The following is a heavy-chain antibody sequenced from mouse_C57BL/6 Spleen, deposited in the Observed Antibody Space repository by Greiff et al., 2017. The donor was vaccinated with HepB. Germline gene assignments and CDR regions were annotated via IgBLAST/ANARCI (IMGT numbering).Heavy chain of an antibody. CDR1: GYTFTSYW. CDR2: IHPNSGST. V-gene: IGHV1-64*01. J-gene: IGHJ3*01. Sequence: QVQLQQPGAELVKPGASVKLSCKASGYTFTSYWMHWVKQRPGQGLEWIGMIHPNSGSTNYNEKFKSKATLTVDKSSSTAYMQLSSLTSEDSAVYYCARSYDYDRFAYWGQGTLVTVSA. D-gene: IGHD2-4*01. CDR3: ARSYDYDRFAY.